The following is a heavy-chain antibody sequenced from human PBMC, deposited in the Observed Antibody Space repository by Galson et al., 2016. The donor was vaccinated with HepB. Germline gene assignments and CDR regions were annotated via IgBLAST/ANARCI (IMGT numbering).Heavy chain of an antibody. J-gene: IGHJ4*02. D-gene: IGHD6-13*01. Sequence: SLRLSCAASGFILTNNYMNWVRQAPGKGLEWVSVIYSGGSTYYADSVKGRFTMSRDESKKMLYLQMNNLRAEDTALYYCVRGTLGYLDHWGLGTLVTVSS. CDR1: GFILTNNY. V-gene: IGHV3-53*01. CDR3: VRGTLGYLDH. CDR2: IYSGGST.